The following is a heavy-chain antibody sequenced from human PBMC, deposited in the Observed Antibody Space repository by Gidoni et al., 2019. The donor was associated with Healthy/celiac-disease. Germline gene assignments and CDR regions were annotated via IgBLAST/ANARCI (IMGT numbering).Heavy chain of an antibody. CDR3: AKVIKVVISLFDY. CDR2: ISGSGGST. V-gene: IGHV3-23*04. J-gene: IGHJ4*02. D-gene: IGHD3-22*01. Sequence: EVQLVESGGGLGQPGGSLRLSCAASGFTVSSYVMSWVRQAPGKGLEWVSAISGSGGSTYYADSVKGRFTISRDNSKNTLYLQMNSLRAEDTAVYYCAKVIKVVISLFDYWGQGTLVTVSS. CDR1: GFTVSSYV.